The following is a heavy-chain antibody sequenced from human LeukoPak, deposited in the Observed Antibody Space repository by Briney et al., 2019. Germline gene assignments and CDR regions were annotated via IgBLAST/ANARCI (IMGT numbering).Heavy chain of an antibody. J-gene: IGHJ6*03. CDR1: TYPFSRFS. CDR2: INSSRCTI. D-gene: IGHD3-9*01. V-gene: IGHV3-48*02. Sequence: GGPLRLPCESSTYPFSRFSMNGAREARGRGVEWLAYINSSRCTIRYADTVQGRFNIPRDNAKKTLPLQMNSLRDEDTDVYYCPTVATTGHLGYFIYMDFWGEGTTVTVSS. CDR3: PTVATTGHLGYFIYMDF.